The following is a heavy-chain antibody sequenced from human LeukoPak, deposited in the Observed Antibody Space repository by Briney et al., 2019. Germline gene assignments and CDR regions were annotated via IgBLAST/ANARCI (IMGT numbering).Heavy chain of an antibody. CDR3: ANGLELGT. CDR1: GFTFSSYG. Sequence: GGSLRLSCAASGFTFSSYGMHWVRQAPGKGLEWVAVISYDGSNKYYADSVKGRFTISRDNSKNTLYLQMNSLRAEDTALYYCANGLELGTWGQGTLVTVSS. CDR2: ISYDGSNK. J-gene: IGHJ5*02. V-gene: IGHV3-30*18. D-gene: IGHD1-7*01.